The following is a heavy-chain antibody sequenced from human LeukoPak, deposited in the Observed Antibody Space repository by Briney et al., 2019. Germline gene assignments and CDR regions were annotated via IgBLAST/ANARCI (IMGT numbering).Heavy chain of an antibody. CDR1: GYTFTSYA. CDR3: ARVGGFKYSYGSDYFDY. D-gene: IGHD5-18*01. CDR2: INAGNGNT. J-gene: IGHJ4*02. V-gene: IGHV1-3*01. Sequence: ASVKVSCKASGYTFTSYAMHWVRQAPGQRLEWMGWINAGNGNTKYSQKFQGRVTITRDTSASTAYMELSSLRSEDTAVYYCARVGGFKYSYGSDYFDYWGQGTPVTVSS.